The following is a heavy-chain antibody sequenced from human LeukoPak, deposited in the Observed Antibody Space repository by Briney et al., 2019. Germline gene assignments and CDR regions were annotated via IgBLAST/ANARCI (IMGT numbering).Heavy chain of an antibody. V-gene: IGHV3-23*01. CDR3: AKSGGYFLFDY. CDR1: GFTFSSYA. D-gene: IGHD5-12*01. CDR2: ISASANST. J-gene: IGHJ4*02. Sequence: PGGSLRLSCAASGFTFSSYAMTWVRQAPGKGLEWVSGISASANSTYYADSVKGHFTISRDNSRNTLYLQMNSLRAEDTAVYYCAKSGGYFLFDYWGQGTLVTVSS.